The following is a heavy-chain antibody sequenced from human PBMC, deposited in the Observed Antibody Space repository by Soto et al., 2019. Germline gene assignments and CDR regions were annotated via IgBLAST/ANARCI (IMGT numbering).Heavy chain of an antibody. CDR3: ARDGVGATTFFGYFDY. CDR1: GFTFSGYG. J-gene: IGHJ4*02. V-gene: IGHV3-33*01. Sequence: QVQLVESGGGVVQPGRSLRLSCAASGFTFSGYGMHWVRQAPGKGLEWVAITRHDGSNTYYADSVRGRFTISRDNYKKTRYLQMDSLRAEDTAVYYCARDGVGATTFFGYFDYWGQGTLVTVSS. D-gene: IGHD1-26*01. CDR2: TRHDGSNT.